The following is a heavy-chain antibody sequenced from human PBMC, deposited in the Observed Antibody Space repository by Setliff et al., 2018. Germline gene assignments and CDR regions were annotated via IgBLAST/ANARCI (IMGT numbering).Heavy chain of an antibody. D-gene: IGHD6-19*01. CDR3: ARVAVAGTLGYYYYYMDV. J-gene: IGHJ6*03. Sequence: PSETLSLTCTVSGGSISSGGYYWSWIRQHPGKGLEWMGYIYYSGSTYYNPSLKSRVTISVDTSKNQFSLKLSSVTAADTAVYYCARVAVAGTLGYYYYYMDVWGKGTTVTVSS. V-gene: IGHV4-31*03. CDR2: IYYSGST. CDR1: GGSISSGGYY.